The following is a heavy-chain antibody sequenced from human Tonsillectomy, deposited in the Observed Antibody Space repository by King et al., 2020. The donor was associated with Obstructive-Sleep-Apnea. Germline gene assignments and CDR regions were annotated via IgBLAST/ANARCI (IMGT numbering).Heavy chain of an antibody. J-gene: IGHJ4*02. CDR2: IYYSGST. D-gene: IGHD5-24*01. CDR3: ARARRQGYKPFVF. V-gene: IGHV4-31*03. Sequence: VQLQESGPGLVKPSQTLSLTCTVSGDSISSGGYYWSWIRQHPGKGLEWIGYIYYSGSTYFNPSLKSRVTISVDTSKNQVSLKLSSVTAADTAVYYCARARRQGYKPFVFWGPGTLVTVSS. CDR1: GDSISSGGYY.